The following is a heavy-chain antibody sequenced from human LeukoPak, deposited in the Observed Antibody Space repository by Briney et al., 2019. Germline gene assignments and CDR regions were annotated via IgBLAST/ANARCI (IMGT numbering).Heavy chain of an antibody. Sequence: GGSLRLSGTASDFAFTSSGMSWVRQVPGTGLEWVSFISATGLSTYYADSVKGRFTVSRDNSKNTLYLQMNSLRAADTAVYYCAKLMRHMMEDVLDLWGQGTVVTVSS. CDR3: AKLMRHMMEDVLDL. J-gene: IGHJ3*01. D-gene: IGHD3-16*01. CDR1: DFAFTSSG. CDR2: ISATGLST. V-gene: IGHV3-23*01.